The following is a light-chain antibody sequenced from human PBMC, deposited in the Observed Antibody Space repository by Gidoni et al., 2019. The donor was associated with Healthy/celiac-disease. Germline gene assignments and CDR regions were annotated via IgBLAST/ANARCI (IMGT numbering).Light chain of an antibody. J-gene: IGKJ2*03. CDR2: GAS. CDR3: QQYGSLYS. Sequence: EIVLTQSPGTLSLSPGERATLSCMASQSVSSSYLAWYQQKPGQAPRLLIYGASSRATGIPDMSSGSGSWTDFTLTISRLVPEDFAVYYFQQYGSLYSFXQXTKLEIK. CDR1: QSVSSSY. V-gene: IGKV3-20*01.